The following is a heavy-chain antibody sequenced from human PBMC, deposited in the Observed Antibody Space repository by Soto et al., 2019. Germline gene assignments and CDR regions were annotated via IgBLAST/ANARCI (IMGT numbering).Heavy chain of an antibody. CDR1: GFTFDDYT. D-gene: IGHD3-10*01. Sequence: EVQLVESGGVVVQPGGSLRLSCAASGFTFDDYTMHWVRQAPGKGLEWVSLISWDGGSTYYAASVKGRFTISRDNSKNSLYLQMNSLRTEDTALYYCAKDRGHGFDYWGQGTLVTVSS. J-gene: IGHJ4*02. CDR3: AKDRGHGFDY. V-gene: IGHV3-43*01. CDR2: ISWDGGST.